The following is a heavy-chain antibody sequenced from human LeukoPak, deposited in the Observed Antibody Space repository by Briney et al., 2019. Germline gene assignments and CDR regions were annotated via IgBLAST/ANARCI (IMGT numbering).Heavy chain of an antibody. V-gene: IGHV3-30*18. J-gene: IGHJ4*02. CDR2: ISYDGSNK. CDR1: GFTFSSYG. D-gene: IGHD3-10*01. CDR3: AKDPFGY. Sequence: GGSLRLSCAASGFTFSSYGMHWVRQAPGKGLEWVAVISYDGSNKYYADSVKGRFTISRDNSKNTLYLQMNSLRAEDTAVYYCAKDPFGYWGQGALVTVSS.